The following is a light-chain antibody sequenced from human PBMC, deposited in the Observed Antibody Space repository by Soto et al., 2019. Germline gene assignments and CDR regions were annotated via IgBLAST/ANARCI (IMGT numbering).Light chain of an antibody. CDR1: QSVQSY. CDR2: DSS. V-gene: IGKV3-11*01. CDR3: QHRSSWPVT. J-gene: IGKJ5*01. Sequence: EVVLTQSPVTLSLSPGERATLSCRASQSVQSYLAWYQQKPGQAPRLLIYDSSTRATGVPARFSGSGSGTDFTLTISTLEPEDFAVYYCQHRSSWPVTFGQGTRLEIK.